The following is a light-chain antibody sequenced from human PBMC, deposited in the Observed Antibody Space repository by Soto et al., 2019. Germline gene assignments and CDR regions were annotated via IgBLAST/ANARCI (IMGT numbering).Light chain of an antibody. V-gene: IGKV2-28*01. CDR2: LGS. CDR1: QSLLHSNGYNY. CDR3: WQVLQRRF. Sequence: DIVMTQSPLSLPVTPGEPASISCRSSQSLLHSNGYNYLDWYLQKPGQSPQLLIYLGSNRASGALERLGGIVSGHDFHLKFRGVEVEEVGFNSSWQVLQRRFFDPGTRRRSN. J-gene: IGKJ2*01.